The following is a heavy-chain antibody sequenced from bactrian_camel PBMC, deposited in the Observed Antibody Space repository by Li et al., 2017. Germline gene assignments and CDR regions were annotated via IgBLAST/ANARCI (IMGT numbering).Heavy chain of an antibody. D-gene: IGHD7*01. J-gene: IGHJ4*01. CDR2: ILIGGGTT. V-gene: IGHV3S32*01. Sequence: VQLVESGGGSVQAGGSLRLSCAAPGYDFGYSCMAWFRQAPGKEREGVASILIGGGTTFYGPSVKGRFTISEDNAKNILYLQMNDLKPEDTAKYYCVADAKAVVPWVKWGQGTQVTV. CDR3: VADAKAVVPWVK. CDR1: GYDFGYSC.